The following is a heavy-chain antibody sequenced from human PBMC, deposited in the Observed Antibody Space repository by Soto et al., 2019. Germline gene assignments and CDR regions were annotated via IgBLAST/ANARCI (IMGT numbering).Heavy chain of an antibody. CDR1: GYPFDTYG. J-gene: IGHJ4*02. V-gene: IGHV1-18*01. CDR2: ISAYNGNT. D-gene: IGHD3-22*01. CDR3: AGGHYYDSSGPDDY. Sequence: GPEVKKPGASVKVSCKASGYPFDTYGFSWVRQAPGQGLEWMGWISAYNGNTNYAQKVQGRVTMTKDTSTSTAYMELRSLRSDDTAVYYCAGGHYYDSSGPDDYWGQGTLVTVSS.